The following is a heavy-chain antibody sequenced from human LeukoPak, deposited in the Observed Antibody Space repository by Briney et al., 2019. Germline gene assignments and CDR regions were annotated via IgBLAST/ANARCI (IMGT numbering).Heavy chain of an antibody. V-gene: IGHV1-2*02. Sequence: SVKVSCKASGYTFTGYYMHWVRQAPGQGLEWMGWINPNSGGTNYAQKFQGRVTMTRDTSISTAYMELSRLRSDDTAVYYCAREEERIAIFGVTNSRFDYWGQGTLVTVSS. CDR1: GYTFTGYY. D-gene: IGHD3-3*01. CDR2: INPNSGGT. J-gene: IGHJ4*02. CDR3: AREEERIAIFGVTNSRFDY.